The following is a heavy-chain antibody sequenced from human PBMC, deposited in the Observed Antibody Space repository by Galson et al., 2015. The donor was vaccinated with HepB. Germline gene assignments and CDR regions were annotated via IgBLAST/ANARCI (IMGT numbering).Heavy chain of an antibody. CDR1: GFTVSSNY. CDR3: ASRRHREYSGYDQPHYYGMDV. Sequence: SLRLSCAASGFTVSSNYMSWVRQAPGKGLEWVSVIYSGGSTYYADSVKGRFTISRDNSKNTLYLQMNSLRAEDTAVYYCASRRHREYSGYDQPHYYGMDVWGQGTTVTVSS. CDR2: IYSGGST. V-gene: IGHV3-66*01. J-gene: IGHJ6*02. D-gene: IGHD5-12*01.